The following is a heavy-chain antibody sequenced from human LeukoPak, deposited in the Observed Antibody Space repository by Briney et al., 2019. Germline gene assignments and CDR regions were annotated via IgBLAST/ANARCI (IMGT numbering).Heavy chain of an antibody. Sequence: GGSLRLSCAASGFTVSSNYMSWVRQAPEKGLEWVSVIYSGRSTYYADSVKGRFTISRDNSKNTLYLQMNSLRAEDTAVYYCVRGDGYCSSTSCYTPFDYWGQGTLVTVSS. CDR1: GFTVSSNY. J-gene: IGHJ4*02. V-gene: IGHV3-66*01. D-gene: IGHD2-2*02. CDR3: VRGDGYCSSTSCYTPFDY. CDR2: IYSGRST.